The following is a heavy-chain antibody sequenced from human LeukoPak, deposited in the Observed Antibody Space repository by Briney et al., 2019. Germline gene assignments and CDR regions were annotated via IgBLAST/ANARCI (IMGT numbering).Heavy chain of an antibody. Sequence: GASVKVSCKASGYTFTGYYMHWVRQAPGQGLEWMGWINPNSGGTNYAQKFQGRVTMTRDTSISTAYMELSRLRSDDTAVYYCARGSTPPVVVPAAPFDPWGQGTLVTVSS. CDR2: INPNSGGT. J-gene: IGHJ5*02. V-gene: IGHV1-2*02. D-gene: IGHD2-2*01. CDR3: ARGSTPPVVVPAAPFDP. CDR1: GYTFTGYY.